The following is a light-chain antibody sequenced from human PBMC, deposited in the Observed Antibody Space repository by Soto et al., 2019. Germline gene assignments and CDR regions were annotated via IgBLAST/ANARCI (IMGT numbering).Light chain of an antibody. CDR1: QTVNAW. CDR2: DAS. J-gene: IGKJ1*01. Sequence: DIQMTQSPSTLSASLGDRVTITCRTSQTVNAWLAWYQHKPGKAPKPLIYDASILESGVTARFSGSGSGTEFILTISSLQPDDVGTYYCQQYNTHSGTFGQGTKVEIK. CDR3: QQYNTHSGT. V-gene: IGKV1-5*01.